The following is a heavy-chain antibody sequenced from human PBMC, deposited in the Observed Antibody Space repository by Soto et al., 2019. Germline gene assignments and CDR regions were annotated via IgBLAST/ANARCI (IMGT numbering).Heavy chain of an antibody. CDR3: ARHRGSPRYFDY. CDR1: GASISSTVYY. CDR2: VSYSGST. D-gene: IGHD3-10*01. Sequence: PSETLSLTCTVSGASISSTVYYWGWIRQPPGKGLEWIGSVSYSGSTYYNPSLKSRITISVDTSRNQFSLNLSSVTAPDTAVHYCARHRGSPRYFDYWGQGTLVTVSS. J-gene: IGHJ4*02. V-gene: IGHV4-39*01.